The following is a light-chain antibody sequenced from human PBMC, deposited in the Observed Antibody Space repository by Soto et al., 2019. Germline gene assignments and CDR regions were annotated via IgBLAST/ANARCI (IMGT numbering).Light chain of an antibody. J-gene: IGKJ1*01. CDR1: QSIGTW. Sequence: DIQMTQSPSTLSASVGDRVTITCRASQSIGTWLAWYQQKPGKAPNLLIYKAFNLESGAPSRFSGSGSGTEFTLTISSLQPDDFATYYCQQYNTYSTFGQGTKVEIK. CDR3: QQYNTYST. V-gene: IGKV1-5*03. CDR2: KAF.